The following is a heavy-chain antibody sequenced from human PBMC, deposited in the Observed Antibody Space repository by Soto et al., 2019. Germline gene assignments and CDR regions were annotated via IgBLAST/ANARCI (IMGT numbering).Heavy chain of an antibody. D-gene: IGHD6-13*01. J-gene: IGHJ4*02. CDR2: MYAGGST. Sequence: PGGSLRLSCTAPGFSVTSNYMSWVRQAPGKGLEWVSLMYAGGSTSYADSVKGRFTASRDNSNNTLYLQMDSLRADDTAVYYCARGTWGISWPNFVDYWGRGVLVTLSS. CDR1: GFSVTSNY. V-gene: IGHV3-53*01. CDR3: ARGTWGISWPNFVDY.